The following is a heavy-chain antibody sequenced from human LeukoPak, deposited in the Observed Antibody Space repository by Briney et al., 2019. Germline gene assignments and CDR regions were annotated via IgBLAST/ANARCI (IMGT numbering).Heavy chain of an antibody. CDR1: GGSFSGYY. CDR2: VNHSGSA. CDR3: ARGRYCSGGTCYSFGYDDAFDI. V-gene: IGHV4-34*01. D-gene: IGHD2-15*01. Sequence: SETLSLTCAVYGGSFSGYYWTWIRQSPGKGLEWIGEVNHSGSANYNPSLKSRVTISVDTSKNQFSLKLSSVIAADTAVYYCARGRYCSGGTCYSFGYDDAFDIWGQGTMITVSS. J-gene: IGHJ3*02.